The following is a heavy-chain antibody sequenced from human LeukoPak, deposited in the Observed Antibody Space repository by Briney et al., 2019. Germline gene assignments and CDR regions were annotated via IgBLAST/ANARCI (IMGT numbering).Heavy chain of an antibody. Sequence: SETLSLTCAVYGASFSSYYWGWIRQPPGKGLEWIGSIYYSGSTYYNPSLKSRVTISVDTSKNQFSLKLSSVTAADTAVYYCARRSGSYYDYWGQGTLVTVSS. V-gene: IGHV4-39*01. CDR1: GASFSSYY. CDR3: ARRSGSYYDY. D-gene: IGHD1-26*01. CDR2: IYYSGST. J-gene: IGHJ4*02.